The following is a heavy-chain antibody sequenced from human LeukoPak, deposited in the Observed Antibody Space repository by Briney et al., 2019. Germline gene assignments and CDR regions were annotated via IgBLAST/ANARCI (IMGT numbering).Heavy chain of an antibody. D-gene: IGHD3-22*01. CDR2: MYYSGSA. J-gene: IGHJ5*02. V-gene: IGHV4-30-4*01. CDR3: ARPYYYDSRIDP. CDR1: GVSISSGDYY. Sequence: SQTLSLTCTVSGVSISSGDYYWSWISQPPGKGLEWVGYMYYSGSAYYNPSLKSRATISVDTSKNQFSLKLSSVTAADTAVYFCARPYYYDSRIDPWGQGTLVTVSS.